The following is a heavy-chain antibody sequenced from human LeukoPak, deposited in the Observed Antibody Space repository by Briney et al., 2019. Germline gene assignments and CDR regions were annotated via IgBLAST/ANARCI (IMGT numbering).Heavy chain of an antibody. CDR2: ISAYNGNT. CDR1: GYTFTSYG. V-gene: IGHV1-18*01. D-gene: IGHD5-12*01. Sequence: GASVKVSCKASGYTFTSYGISWVRQAPGQGLEWMGWISAYNGNTNYAQKLQGRVTMTTDTSTSTAYMELRSLRSDDTAVYYCAREKVDIVATIREYYYYMDVWGKGTTVTISS. CDR3: AREKVDIVATIREYYYYMDV. J-gene: IGHJ6*03.